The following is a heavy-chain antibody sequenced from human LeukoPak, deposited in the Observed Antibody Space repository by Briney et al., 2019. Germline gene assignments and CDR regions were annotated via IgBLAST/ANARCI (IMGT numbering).Heavy chain of an antibody. CDR1: GFTFSSYG. V-gene: IGHV3-23*01. CDR2: VSGTGSST. D-gene: IGHD6-19*01. J-gene: IGHJ4*02. Sequence: GGSLRLSCAASGFTFSSYGMGWVRQAPGKGLEWVSAVSGTGSSTYYADSVKGRFTISRDNSKNMLYLQMNSLRAEDTAVYYCATRLVLGWYSSGWYLEYWGQGTLVTVSS. CDR3: ATRLVLGWYSSGWYLEY.